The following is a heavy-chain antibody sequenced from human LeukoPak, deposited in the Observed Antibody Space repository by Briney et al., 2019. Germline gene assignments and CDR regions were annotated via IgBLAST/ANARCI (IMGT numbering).Heavy chain of an antibody. V-gene: IGHV4-39*07. Sequence: SETLSLTCTVSSGSISTSNYYWGWVRQPPGKALEWIGNIFYSGSTYYSPSLKSRVTISVDTSKNQFSLKLSSVTAADTAVYYCARVFDCDTNYYYYMDVWGKGTTVTISS. CDR1: SGSISTSNYY. D-gene: IGHD3-9*01. J-gene: IGHJ6*03. CDR2: IFYSGST. CDR3: ARVFDCDTNYYYYMDV.